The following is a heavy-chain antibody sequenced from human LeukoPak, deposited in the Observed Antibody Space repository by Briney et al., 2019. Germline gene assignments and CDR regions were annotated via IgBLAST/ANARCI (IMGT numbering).Heavy chain of an antibody. CDR1: GGSFSGYF. J-gene: IGHJ4*02. Sequence: PSETLSLTCAVYGGSFSGYFWSWIRQSPGKGLEWIGEINHSGSTYYNPSLKSRVTISVDTSKNQFSLKLSSVTAADTAVYYCARGGRLVLSYWGQGTLVTVSS. V-gene: IGHV4-34*01. CDR2: INHSGST. D-gene: IGHD6-19*01. CDR3: ARGGRLVLSY.